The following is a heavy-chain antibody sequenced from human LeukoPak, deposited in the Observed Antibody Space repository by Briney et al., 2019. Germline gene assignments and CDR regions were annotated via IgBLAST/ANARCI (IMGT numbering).Heavy chain of an antibody. J-gene: IGHJ5*02. CDR1: GYIFTSYY. V-gene: IGHV1-46*01. Sequence: ASVKVSCKASGYIFTSYYMHWVRQAPGQGLEWMGIINPSGGSTSYAQKFQGRVTMTRDTSTSTVYMELSSLRSEDTAVYYCARDEAYYYDSSGYHDGNNWFDPWGQGTLVTVSS. CDR2: INPSGGST. D-gene: IGHD3-22*01. CDR3: ARDEAYYYDSSGYHDGNNWFDP.